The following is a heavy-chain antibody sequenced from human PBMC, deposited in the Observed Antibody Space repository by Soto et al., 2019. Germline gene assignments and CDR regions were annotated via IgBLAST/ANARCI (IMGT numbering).Heavy chain of an antibody. V-gene: IGHV3-48*01. J-gene: IGHJ3*02. Sequence: GGSLRLSCAASGFTFSTYSMNWVRQAPGKGLEWVSYISSSSSTIFYTDSVKGRFTVSRDNSKNTLYLQMNSLRAEDTAVYYCARVGVKVTRRGAFDIWGQGTMVTVSS. CDR1: GFTFSTYS. CDR2: ISSSSSTI. CDR3: ARVGVKVTRRGAFDI. D-gene: IGHD2-21*02.